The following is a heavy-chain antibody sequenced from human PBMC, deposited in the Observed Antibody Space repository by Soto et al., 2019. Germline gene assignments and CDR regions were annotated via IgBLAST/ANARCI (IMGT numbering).Heavy chain of an antibody. J-gene: IGHJ5*02. Sequence: GESLKISCKGSGYSFTRYWIYWVRQMPGKGLEWMGRIDPSDSYTNYSPSFQGHVTISADKSISTAYLQWSSLKVSDTAMYYCARHPYDSSGYYHNWFDPWGQGXLVTVSS. CDR1: GYSFTRYW. CDR2: IDPSDSYT. V-gene: IGHV5-10-1*01. D-gene: IGHD3-22*01. CDR3: ARHPYDSSGYYHNWFDP.